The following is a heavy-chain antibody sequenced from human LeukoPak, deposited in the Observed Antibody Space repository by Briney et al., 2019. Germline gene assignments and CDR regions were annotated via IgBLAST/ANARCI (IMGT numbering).Heavy chain of an antibody. CDR3: ARGRCSGGSCYRGNWFDP. Sequence: GASVKVSCKASGYTFTGYCMHWVRQAPGQGLEWMGWINPNSGGTNYAQKFQGRVTMTRDTSISTAYMELSRLRSDDTAVYYCARGRCSGGSCYRGNWFDPWGQGTLVTVSS. J-gene: IGHJ5*02. D-gene: IGHD2-15*01. V-gene: IGHV1-2*02. CDR2: INPNSGGT. CDR1: GYTFTGYC.